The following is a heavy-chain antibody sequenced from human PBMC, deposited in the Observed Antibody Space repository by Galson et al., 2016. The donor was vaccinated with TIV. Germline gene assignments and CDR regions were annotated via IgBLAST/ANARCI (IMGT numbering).Heavy chain of an antibody. D-gene: IGHD2-21*01. Sequence: SLRLSCAASEFIVTDNYMTWVRQAPGRGLEWVALIADDGSTFYSDSVKGRFTISRDSSKNVVNLQMNSLRPEDTAVYFCARDRRHCGNECFLRYYYGMDVWGQGTTVTVSS. CDR1: EFIVTDNY. J-gene: IGHJ6*02. V-gene: IGHV3-66*02. CDR3: ARDRRHCGNECFLRYYYGMDV. CDR2: IADDGST.